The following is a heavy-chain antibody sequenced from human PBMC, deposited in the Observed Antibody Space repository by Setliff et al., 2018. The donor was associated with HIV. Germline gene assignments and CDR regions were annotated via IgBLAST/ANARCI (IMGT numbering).Heavy chain of an antibody. CDR2: TYYSGST. Sequence: PSETLSLTCTVSGGSISSYYWSWIRQPPGKGLEWIGYTYYSGSTNYNPSLKSRVTISVDTSKNQFSLKLSSVTAADTAVYYCARHDSSGWDYFDYWGQGTLVTVSS. CDR3: ARHDSSGWDYFDY. CDR1: GGSISSYY. J-gene: IGHJ4*02. V-gene: IGHV4-59*08. D-gene: IGHD6-19*01.